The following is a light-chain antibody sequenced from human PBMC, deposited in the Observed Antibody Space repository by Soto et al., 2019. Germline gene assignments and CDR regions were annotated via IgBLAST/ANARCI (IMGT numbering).Light chain of an antibody. CDR3: QQYNSYPWT. V-gene: IGKV1-5*01. CDR1: XXXSSW. Sequence: QXPSTLSASVXXXVXITXXXXXXXSSWLAWYQQKPEKAPKLLIYDASSLESGVPSRFSGSGSGTEFTLTITSLQPDDFATYYCQQYNSYPWTFGQGTKVEIK. CDR2: DAS. J-gene: IGKJ1*01.